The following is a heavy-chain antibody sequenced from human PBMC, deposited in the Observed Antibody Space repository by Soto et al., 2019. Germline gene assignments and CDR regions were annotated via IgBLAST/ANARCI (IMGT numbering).Heavy chain of an antibody. CDR1: GFTLGSYW. Sequence: ACWRLSCTASGFTLGSYWMECVRQSAVKGLEWVANINQDGNEDNLLESVKGRFTIYRDNAKNSLFLQMNSLRVEDTAVYYCARTGDGHDDCPDYWGEGSLVTVYS. D-gene: IGHD2-21*02. J-gene: IGHJ4*02. CDR2: INQDGNED. CDR3: ARTGDGHDDCPDY. V-gene: IGHV3-7*01.